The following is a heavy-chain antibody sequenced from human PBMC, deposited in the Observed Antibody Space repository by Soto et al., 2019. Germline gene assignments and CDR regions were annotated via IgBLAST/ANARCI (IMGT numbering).Heavy chain of an antibody. CDR3: AKPRPTGNYGVNAVDL. CDR1: GFDFSSYA. J-gene: IGHJ3*01. V-gene: IGHV3-23*01. D-gene: IGHD1-1*01. Sequence: EVELLESGGGLVQPGGSLRLSCAASGFDFSSYAMSWVRQAPGRGLEWVSTITTAGGKTYDADFVKGRFTISRDNSKNTLNLQMHSLRGDDTAVYYCAKPRPTGNYGVNAVDLWGQGTMVTVSS. CDR2: ITTAGGKT.